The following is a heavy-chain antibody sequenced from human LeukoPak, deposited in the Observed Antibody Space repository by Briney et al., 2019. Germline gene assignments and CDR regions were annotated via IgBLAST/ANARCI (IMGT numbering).Heavy chain of an antibody. CDR3: ARDHEADSGGFDP. V-gene: IGHV3-21*01. Sequence: GGSLRLSCAASGFTFSSYSMNWVRQAPGKGLEWVSSISSSSSYIYYADSVKGRFTISRDNAKNSLYLQMNSLRAEDTAVYYCARDHEADSGGFDPWGQGTLVTVSS. D-gene: IGHD1-26*01. J-gene: IGHJ5*02. CDR1: GFTFSSYS. CDR2: ISSSSSYI.